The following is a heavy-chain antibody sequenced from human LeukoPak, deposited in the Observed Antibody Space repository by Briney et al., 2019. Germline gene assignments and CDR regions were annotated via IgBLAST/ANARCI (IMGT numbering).Heavy chain of an antibody. D-gene: IGHD4-23*01. CDR1: GGSITSSNW. CDR2: IYHSGNT. CDR3: ARNAGNSDVDY. Sequence: KASETLSLTCAVSGGSITSSNWWTWVRQPPGKGLEWIGEIYHSGNTNYNPSLKSRVTMSVDKSNNQFSLRLNSVTAVDTAVYYCARNAGNSDVDYWGQGTLVTVSS. J-gene: IGHJ4*02. V-gene: IGHV4-4*02.